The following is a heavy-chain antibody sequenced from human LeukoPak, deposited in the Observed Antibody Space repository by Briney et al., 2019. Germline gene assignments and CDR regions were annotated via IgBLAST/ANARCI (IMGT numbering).Heavy chain of an antibody. J-gene: IGHJ5*02. D-gene: IGHD3-22*01. CDR2: IYPGDSDT. CDR3: ARLNYYDSSGFHGNWFDP. CDR1: GYSFTSYW. V-gene: IGHV5-51*01. Sequence: GESLKISCKGSGYSFTSYWIGWVRQMPGEGLEWMGIIYPGDSDTTYSPSFQGQVTISADKSISTAYLQWSSLKASDTAMYYCARLNYYDSSGFHGNWFDPWGQGTLVTVSS.